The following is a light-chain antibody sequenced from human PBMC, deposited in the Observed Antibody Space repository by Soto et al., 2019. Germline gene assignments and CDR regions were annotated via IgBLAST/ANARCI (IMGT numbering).Light chain of an antibody. Sequence: IQLTQSPSSLSASVGDRVTITCRASQGISSYLAWYQQKPGKAPKLLIYAASTLQSGVPSRFSGSGSGTDFTLTIISLQPEDFATYYCQQLNSSPPFPVGPGNKVDIK. V-gene: IGKV1-9*01. CDR1: QGISSY. J-gene: IGKJ3*01. CDR2: AAS. CDR3: QQLNSSPPFP.